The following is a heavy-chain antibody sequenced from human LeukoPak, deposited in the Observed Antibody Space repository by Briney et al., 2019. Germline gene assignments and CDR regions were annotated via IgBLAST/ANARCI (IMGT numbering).Heavy chain of an antibody. Sequence: SETLSLTCAVYGGFFSGYYWSWIRHPPAKGLEWIGEINHSGSTKYNPSLKSRVTISVDTSKNQFSLQPSSVTAADTGVYYCARGDIVVVPAASYFDYWGQGTLVTASS. CDR1: GGFFSGYY. V-gene: IGHV4-34*01. J-gene: IGHJ4*02. CDR2: INHSGST. D-gene: IGHD2-2*01. CDR3: ARGDIVVVPAASYFDY.